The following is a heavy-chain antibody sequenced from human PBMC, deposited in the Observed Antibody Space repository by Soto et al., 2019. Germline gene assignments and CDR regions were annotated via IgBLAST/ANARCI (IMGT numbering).Heavy chain of an antibody. J-gene: IGHJ6*02. CDR2: INAGNGNT. CDR3: ATRGRSLGYYYGMDV. Sequence: QVQLVQSGAEVKKPGASVKVSCKASGYTFTSYAMHWVRQAPGQRLEWMGWINAGNGNTKYSQKFQGRVTITRDTSASTAYMELSSLSSEDTAVYYCATRGRSLGYYYGMDVWGQGTTVTVSS. V-gene: IGHV1-3*01. CDR1: GYTFTSYA. D-gene: IGHD3-10*01.